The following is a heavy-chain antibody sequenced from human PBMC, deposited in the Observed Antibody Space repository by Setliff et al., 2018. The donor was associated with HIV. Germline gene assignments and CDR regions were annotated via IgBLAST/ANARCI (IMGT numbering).Heavy chain of an antibody. D-gene: IGHD2-2*01. V-gene: IGHV4-4*08. J-gene: IGHJ5*02. Sequence: SETLSLTCTVSAGSITSYYWSWIRQPPGKGLEWIGYIYTSGSTNYNPSLKSRVTISLDTSKNQFSLRLSSVAAADTAVYYCVRAGYCNSATCYFSGWFDPWGPGMLVTVSS. CDR2: IYTSGST. CDR1: AGSITSYY. CDR3: VRAGYCNSATCYFSGWFDP.